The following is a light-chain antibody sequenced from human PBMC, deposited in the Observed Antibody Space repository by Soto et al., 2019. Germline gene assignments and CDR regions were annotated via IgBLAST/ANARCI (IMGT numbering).Light chain of an antibody. J-gene: IGKJ1*01. Sequence: EILMSQSAAVLSVSPGGRATLSCRASQTININLAWYQQKPGQAPRLLIFDTSSRATGIPARFSGSGSGTDFTLTISSLQSEDFALYYCHQYNNWPPTFGQGTKVDIK. CDR2: DTS. V-gene: IGKV3-15*01. CDR3: HQYNNWPPT. CDR1: QTININ.